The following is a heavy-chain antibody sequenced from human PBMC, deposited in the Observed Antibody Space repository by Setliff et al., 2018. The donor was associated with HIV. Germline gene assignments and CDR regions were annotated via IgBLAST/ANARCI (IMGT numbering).Heavy chain of an antibody. CDR2: VYTSGKH. Sequence: PSETLSLTCTVYGESFSGYYWGWIRQTPGEGLEWIGYVYTSGKHNYNPSLESRAAIFLDTSKKQFSLSLTSVTAADTAVYYCARDPRANFRSGYFDRWGQGTLVTVSS. V-gene: IGHV4-4*08. J-gene: IGHJ4*02. CDR3: ARDPRANFRSGYFDR. D-gene: IGHD3-3*01. CDR1: GESFSGYY.